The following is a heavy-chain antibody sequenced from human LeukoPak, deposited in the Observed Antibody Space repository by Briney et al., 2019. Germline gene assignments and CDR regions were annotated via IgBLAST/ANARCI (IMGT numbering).Heavy chain of an antibody. CDR1: GFTFSSYA. J-gene: IGHJ4*02. D-gene: IGHD6-13*01. CDR2: ISYDGSNK. V-gene: IGHV3-30-3*01. Sequence: PGGSLRLSCAASGFTFSSYAMHWVRQAPGKGLEWVTVISYDGSNKYYADSVKGRFTISRDNSKNTLYLQMNSLRAEDAAVYYCARDRTETYSSLDYWGQGTLVTASS. CDR3: ARDRTETYSSLDY.